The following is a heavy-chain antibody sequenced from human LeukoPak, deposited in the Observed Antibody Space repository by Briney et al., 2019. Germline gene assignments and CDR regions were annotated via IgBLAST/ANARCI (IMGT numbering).Heavy chain of an antibody. CDR1: GFTFSSYW. V-gene: IGHV3-7*01. CDR2: IKQDGSEK. CDR3: ARDEAVLLWFGDLNY. J-gene: IGHJ4*02. D-gene: IGHD3-10*01. Sequence: GGSLRLSCAASGFTFSSYWMSRVRQAPGKGLEWVANIKQDGSEKYYVDSVKGRFTISRDNARNSLYLQMNSLRAEDTAVYYCARDEAVLLWFGDLNYWGQGTLVTVSS.